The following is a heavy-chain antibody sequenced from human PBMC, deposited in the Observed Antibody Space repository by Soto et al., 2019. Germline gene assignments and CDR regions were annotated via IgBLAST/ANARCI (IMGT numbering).Heavy chain of an antibody. J-gene: IGHJ4*01. V-gene: IGHV4-39*01. CDR3: ARHDGFSSGWIFDY. CDR1: GGSMSSSNW. D-gene: IGHD6-19*01. Sequence: SETLSLTCVVSGGSMSSSNWWSWIRQPPGKSLEWIGTIYYHGNTYSNPSLKSRVTISVDTSNNQLSLKLRSVTAADTAVYYCARHDGFSSGWIFDYWGHGTLVTVSS. CDR2: IYYHGNT.